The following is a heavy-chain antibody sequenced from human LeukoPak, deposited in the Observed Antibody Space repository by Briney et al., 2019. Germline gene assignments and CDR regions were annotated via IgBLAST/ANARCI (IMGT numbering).Heavy chain of an antibody. CDR3: ASCLNYGSGRIYYLDV. Sequence: ASVKVSCKASGYTFISYYMHWVRQAPGKGLEWMGGFDPEDGEKIYAQKFQGRVIMTEDTSTDTAYMELSSLRSEDTAVYYCASCLNYGSGRIYYLDVWGKGTTVTVSS. CDR1: GYTFISYY. CDR2: FDPEDGEK. V-gene: IGHV1-24*01. J-gene: IGHJ6*04. D-gene: IGHD3-10*01.